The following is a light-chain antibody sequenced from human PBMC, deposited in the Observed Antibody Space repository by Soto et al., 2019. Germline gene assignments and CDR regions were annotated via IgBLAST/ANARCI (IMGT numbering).Light chain of an antibody. V-gene: IGLV1-44*01. CDR2: SDN. Sequence: QSVLTQPPSASGTPGQRVTISCSGSSSNNGTNTVTWYQHLPGAAPRLLIYSDNQRPSGVPDRFSGSKSGTSASLAISGLQSEDDADYYCAAWDFSLVFFGGGTKLTVL. J-gene: IGLJ2*01. CDR3: AAWDFSLVF. CDR1: SSNNGTNT.